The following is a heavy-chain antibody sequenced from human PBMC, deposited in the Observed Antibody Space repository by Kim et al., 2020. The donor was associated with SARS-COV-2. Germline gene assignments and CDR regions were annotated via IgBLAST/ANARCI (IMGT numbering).Heavy chain of an antibody. Sequence: SETLSLTCAVYGGSFSGYYWSWIRQPPGKGLEWIGEINHSGSTNYNPSLKSRVTISVDTSKNQFSLKLSSVTAADTAVYYCARGGGDMVRGGIITRRHW. CDR2: INHSGST. CDR1: GGSFSGYY. V-gene: IGHV4-34*01. CDR3: ARGGGDMVRGGIITRRH. D-gene: IGHD3-10*01. J-gene: IGHJ1*01.